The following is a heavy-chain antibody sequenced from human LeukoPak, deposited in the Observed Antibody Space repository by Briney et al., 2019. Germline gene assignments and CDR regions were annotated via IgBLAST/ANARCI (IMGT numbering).Heavy chain of an antibody. CDR3: ASPSSGQSFDI. V-gene: IGHV3-53*01. CDR1: GFTVSSNY. J-gene: IGHJ3*02. CDR2: IYTGGNT. D-gene: IGHD6-19*01. Sequence: GGSLRLSCAASGFTVSSNYMNWVPHAPGKGLEWVSVIYTGGNTYYANSVTGRFTISRDNSKNTLYLQIHSLRAEDTAVYYCASPSSGQSFDIGGQGPMVTVSS.